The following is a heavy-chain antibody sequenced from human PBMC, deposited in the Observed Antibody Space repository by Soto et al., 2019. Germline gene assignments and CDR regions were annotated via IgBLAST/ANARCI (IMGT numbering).Heavy chain of an antibody. CDR3: ARGNSRMYSSGWYSGDAFDI. D-gene: IGHD6-19*01. J-gene: IGHJ3*02. V-gene: IGHV6-1*01. Sequence: TQTLPLTDASSGDKVSRNSAAWNWIRPSPSRGLEWLGRTYYRSKWYNDYAVSVKSRITINPDTSKNQFSLQLNSVTPEGTAVYYCARGNSRMYSSGWYSGDAFDIWGQGTMVTVSS. CDR2: TYYRSKWYN. CDR1: GDKVSRNSAA.